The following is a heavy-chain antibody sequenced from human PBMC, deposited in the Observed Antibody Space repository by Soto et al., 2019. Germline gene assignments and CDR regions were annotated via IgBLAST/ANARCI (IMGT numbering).Heavy chain of an antibody. Sequence: QVQLVESGGGLVKPGGSLRLSCAASGFTFSDYYMSWIRQAPGKGLEWVSYINSSSSYTNYADSVKGRFTISRDNAKNSLYLQMNRLRAEDTAVYYCARTIVAAGGLRYFDLWGRGTRVTVSS. CDR2: INSSSSYT. D-gene: IGHD6-13*01. J-gene: IGHJ2*01. V-gene: IGHV3-11*05. CDR3: ARTIVAAGGLRYFDL. CDR1: GFTFSDYY.